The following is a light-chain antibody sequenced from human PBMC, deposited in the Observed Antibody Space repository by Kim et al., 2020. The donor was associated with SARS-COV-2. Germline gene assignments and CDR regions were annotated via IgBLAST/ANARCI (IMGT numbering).Light chain of an antibody. CDR2: TVS. Sequence: EVMMVQSPLSLPVTLGQPASISCRSSQSLVHSDGNTYLNWFLQRPGQSPRRLIYTVSNRASGVPDRFSGSGSGTDFTLRIGRVEAEDFGVYYCMQGTHWPYTFGQGTKLEI. J-gene: IGKJ2*01. CDR3: MQGTHWPYT. V-gene: IGKV2-30*02. CDR1: QSLVHSDGNTY.